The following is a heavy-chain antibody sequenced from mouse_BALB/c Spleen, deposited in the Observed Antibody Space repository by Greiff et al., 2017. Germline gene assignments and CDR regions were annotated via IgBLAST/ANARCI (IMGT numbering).Heavy chain of an antibody. J-gene: IGHJ4*01. CDR3: ASRDGNYVYYAMDY. CDR1: GYTFSSYW. D-gene: IGHD2-1*01. V-gene: IGHV1-9*01. Sequence: VQLQQSGAELMKPGASVKISCKASGYTFSSYWIAWVKQRPGHGLEWIGEILPGSGSTNYNEKFKGKATFTEDTSSNTAYMQLSSLTSEDSAVYYCASRDGNYVYYAMDYWGQGTSVTVSS. CDR2: ILPGSGST.